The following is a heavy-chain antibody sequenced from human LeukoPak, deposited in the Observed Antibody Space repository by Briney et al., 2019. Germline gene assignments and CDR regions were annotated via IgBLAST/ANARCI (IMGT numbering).Heavy chain of an antibody. CDR2: IYYSGST. D-gene: IGHD5-18*01. J-gene: IGHJ3*02. CDR1: GGSISSSSYY. CDR3: ARDMGLSVTRLYSYVKNDAFDI. V-gene: IGHV4-39*07. Sequence: SETLSLTCTVSGGSISSSSYYWGWIRQPPGKGLEWIGSIYYSGSTYYNPSLKSRVTISVDTSKNQFSLKLSSVTAADTAVFYCARDMGLSVTRLYSYVKNDAFDIWGQGTAVTVSS.